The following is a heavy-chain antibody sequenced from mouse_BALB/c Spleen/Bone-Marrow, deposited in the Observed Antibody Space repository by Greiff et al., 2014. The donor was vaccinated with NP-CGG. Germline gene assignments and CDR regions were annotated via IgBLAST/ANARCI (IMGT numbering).Heavy chain of an antibody. Sequence: EVQLQQSGAELVKPGASVKLSCTASGINIKDTYMHWVKQRPEQGLEWIGRIDPANGNTKYDPKFQGKATITADTSSNTAYLQLSSLTSEDTAVYYCAAYYRYLAWFAYWGQGTLVTVSA. CDR1: GINIKDTY. V-gene: IGHV14-3*02. D-gene: IGHD2-14*01. J-gene: IGHJ3*01. CDR3: AAYYRYLAWFAY. CDR2: IDPANGNT.